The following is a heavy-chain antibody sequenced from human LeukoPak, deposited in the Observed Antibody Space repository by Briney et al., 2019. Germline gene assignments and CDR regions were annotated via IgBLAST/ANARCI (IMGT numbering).Heavy chain of an antibody. CDR2: INPNSGGT. CDR3: AREMVYYDSSGYYYQLYYYYGMDV. D-gene: IGHD3-22*01. V-gene: IGHV1-2*06. Sequence: ASVTVSFTASGYTFTVYYMHWVRQAPGQGGEWMGRINPNSGGTNYAQKFQGRVTMTRDTSISTAYMELSRLRSDDTAVYYCAREMVYYDSSGYYYQLYYYYGMDVWGQGTTVTVSS. J-gene: IGHJ6*02. CDR1: GYTFTVYY.